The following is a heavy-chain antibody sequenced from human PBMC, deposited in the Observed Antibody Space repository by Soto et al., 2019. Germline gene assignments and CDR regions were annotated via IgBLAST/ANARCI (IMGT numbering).Heavy chain of an antibody. CDR3: ARTIFEVNLYYYSHGMDV. CDR2: IDWDDEK. Sequence: SGPTLVNPTQTLTLTCTFSGFSLSTDGMCVSWIRQPPGKALEWLGFIDWDDEKYYSTSLKTRLTISKDTSKNQVVLRMTQMDLADTATYYCARTIFEVNLYYYSHGMDVWGQGTTVTASS. J-gene: IGHJ6*02. V-gene: IGHV2-70*01. CDR1: GFSLSTDGMC. D-gene: IGHD3-3*02.